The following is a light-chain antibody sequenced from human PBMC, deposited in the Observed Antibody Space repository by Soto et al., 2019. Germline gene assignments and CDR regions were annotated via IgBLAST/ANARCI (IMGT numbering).Light chain of an antibody. CDR1: QSVSSY. CDR3: QQRRHWPPIT. J-gene: IGKJ5*01. V-gene: IGKV3-11*01. CDR2: DAS. Sequence: EIVLTQSQAPRPLSPGERATLPCRASQSVSSYLAWYQQKPGQAPRLLIYDASNRATGLPARFSGSGSGTDFTLTIGSLEPEDFAVYYCQQRRHWPPITFGQGTRLEIK.